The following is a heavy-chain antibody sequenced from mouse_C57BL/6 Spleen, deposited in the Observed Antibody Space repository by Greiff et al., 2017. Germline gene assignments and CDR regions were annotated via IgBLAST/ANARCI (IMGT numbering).Heavy chain of an antibody. Sequence: QVQLQQPGAELVRPGSSVKLSCKASGYTFTSYWMHWVKQRPIQGLEWIGNIDPSDSETHYNQKFKDKATLTVDKSSSTAYMQLSSLTSEDSAVYYCASWGYGSSYYFGYWGQGTTLTVSS. V-gene: IGHV1-52*01. CDR1: GYTFTSYW. D-gene: IGHD1-1*01. CDR3: ASWGYGSSYYFGY. J-gene: IGHJ2*01. CDR2: IDPSDSET.